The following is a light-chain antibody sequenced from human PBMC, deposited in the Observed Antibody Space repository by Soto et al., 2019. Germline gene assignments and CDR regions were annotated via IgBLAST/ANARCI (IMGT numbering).Light chain of an antibody. CDR1: SSNIGNKY. CDR2: DNN. Sequence: QSALTQSPSVSAAPGQQVTISCSGSSSNIGNKYVSWYQQLPGTAPKLLIYDNNKRPSGIPDRFSGSKSGTSGTLDITGLQTGDEADYYCATWDGSLPGEVFGGGTKLTVL. J-gene: IGLJ2*01. V-gene: IGLV1-51*01. CDR3: ATWDGSLPGEV.